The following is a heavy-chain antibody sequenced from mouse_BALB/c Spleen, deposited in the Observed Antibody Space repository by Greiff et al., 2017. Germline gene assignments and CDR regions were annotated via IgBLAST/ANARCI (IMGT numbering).Heavy chain of an antibody. Sequence: VQLKESGGGLVKPGGSLKLSCAASGFTFSSYAMSWVRQTPEKRLEWVATISSGGSYTYYPDSVKGRFTISRDNAKNTLYLQMSSLRSEDTAMYYCASLASFAYWGQGTLVTVSA. V-gene: IGHV5-9-3*01. CDR1: GFTFSSYA. CDR3: ASLASFAY. CDR2: ISSGGSYT. J-gene: IGHJ3*01.